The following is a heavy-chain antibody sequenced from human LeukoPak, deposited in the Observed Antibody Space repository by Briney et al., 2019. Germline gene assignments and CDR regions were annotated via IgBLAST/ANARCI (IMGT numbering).Heavy chain of an antibody. CDR3: AKDYYSNHAYYYYMDV. CDR1: GFTFSSYS. J-gene: IGHJ6*03. V-gene: IGHV3-48*01. CDR2: ISSSSSTI. Sequence: GGSLRLSCAASGFTFSSYSMNWVRQAPGKGLEWVSYISSSSSTIYYADSVKGRFTISRDNSKNTLYLQMNSLRAEDTAVYYCAKDYYSNHAYYYYMDVWGKGTTVTVSS. D-gene: IGHD4-11*01.